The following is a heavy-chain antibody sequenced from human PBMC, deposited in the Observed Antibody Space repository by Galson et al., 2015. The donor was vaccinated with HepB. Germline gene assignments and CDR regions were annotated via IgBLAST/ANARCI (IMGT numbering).Heavy chain of an antibody. V-gene: IGHV3-23*01. CDR1: GFTFSSYA. CDR2: ISGSGGST. D-gene: IGHD6-19*01. CDR3: ATTPILSGWDDY. J-gene: IGHJ4*02. Sequence: SLRLSCAASGFTFSSYAMSWVRQAPGKGLEWVSAISGSGGSTYYADSVKGRFTIPRDNSKNPLYLQMNSLRAEDTAVYYCATTPILSGWDDYWGQGTLVTVSS.